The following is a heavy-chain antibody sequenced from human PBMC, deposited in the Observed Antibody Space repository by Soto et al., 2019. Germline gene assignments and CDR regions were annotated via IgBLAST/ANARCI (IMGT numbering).Heavy chain of an antibody. CDR1: GYTFTSYG. Sequence: ASVKVSCKASGYTFTSYGISWVRQAPGQGLEWMGWISVYNGNTNYAQKLQGRVTMTTDTSTSTAYMELRSLRSDDTAVYYCAREEYCSSTSCSNYYYYGMDVWGQGTTVTVSS. V-gene: IGHV1-18*01. CDR2: ISVYNGNT. D-gene: IGHD2-2*01. J-gene: IGHJ6*02. CDR3: AREEYCSSTSCSNYYYYGMDV.